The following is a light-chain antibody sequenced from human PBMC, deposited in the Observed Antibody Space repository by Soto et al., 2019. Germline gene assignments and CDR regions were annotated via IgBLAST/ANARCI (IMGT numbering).Light chain of an antibody. CDR1: QSISSW. J-gene: IGKJ4*01. CDR2: DAS. Sequence: TQMSPSPSTLSASVGDRVTITCRASQSISSWLAWYQQKPGKAPKLLIYDASSLESGVPSRFSGSGSETEFTRTISSLQPHESATYYGRLYNSYCPLGTFGGGTKVDIK. V-gene: IGKV1-5*01. CDR3: RLYNSYCPLGT.